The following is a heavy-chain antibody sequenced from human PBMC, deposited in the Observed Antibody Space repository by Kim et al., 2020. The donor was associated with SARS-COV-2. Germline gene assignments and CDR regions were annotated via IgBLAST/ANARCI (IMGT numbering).Heavy chain of an antibody. Sequence: GGSLRLSCAASGFTFSSYDMHWVRQATGKGLEWVSAIGTAGDPYYPGSVKGRFTISRENAKNSLYLQMNSLRAEDTAVYYCARSGGRSEPAHAALGYYGMDVWGQGTPVTVSS. CDR3: ARSGGRSEPAHAALGYYGMDV. V-gene: IGHV3-13*05. D-gene: IGHD1-26*01. J-gene: IGHJ6*02. CDR2: IGTAGDP. CDR1: GFTFSSYD.